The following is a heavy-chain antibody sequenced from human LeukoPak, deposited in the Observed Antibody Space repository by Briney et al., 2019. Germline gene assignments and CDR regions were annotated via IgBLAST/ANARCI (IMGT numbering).Heavy chain of an antibody. CDR1: GYTFTAYY. V-gene: IGHV1-2*02. CDR3: ARDRALAGTNLDAFDS. Sequence: ASVKVSCKASGYTFTAYYLQWVRLAPGQGLEWMGWINPNSGGTKYAQKFQGRVTMTGYTSINTAYLELTRLRSGDTAVYYCARDRALAGTNLDAFDSWGQGTTVIVSS. J-gene: IGHJ3*01. CDR2: INPNSGGT. D-gene: IGHD6-19*01.